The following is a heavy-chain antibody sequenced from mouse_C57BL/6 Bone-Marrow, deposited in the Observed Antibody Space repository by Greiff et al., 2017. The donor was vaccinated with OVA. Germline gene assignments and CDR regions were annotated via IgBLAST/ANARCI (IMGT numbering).Heavy chain of an antibody. CDR3: ARSRNFDY. J-gene: IGHJ2*01. CDR2: IYPGDGDS. V-gene: IGHV1-82*01. Sequence: QVQLKQSGPELVKPGASVKISCKASGYAFSSSWMNWVKQRPGKGLEWIGRIYPGDGDSNYNGKFKGKATLTADKSSSTAYMQLSSLTSEDSAVYFCARSRNFDYWGQGTTLTGSS. CDR1: GYAFSSSW.